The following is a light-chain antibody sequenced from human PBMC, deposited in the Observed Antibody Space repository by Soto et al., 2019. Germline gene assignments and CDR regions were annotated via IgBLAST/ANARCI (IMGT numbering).Light chain of an antibody. V-gene: IGKV3-20*01. J-gene: IGKJ1*01. CDR3: QQYGGSAPWT. Sequence: DIVLTQPPGPLSVSPGDRVTLSCRASQTVNNNYLAWYQQKPGQAPRLLIYGASTPATGTPARFSGSGSGTDFTLTVSRLEPEDFAVYYCQQYGGSAPWTFGPGTKVDIK. CDR2: GAS. CDR1: QTVNNNY.